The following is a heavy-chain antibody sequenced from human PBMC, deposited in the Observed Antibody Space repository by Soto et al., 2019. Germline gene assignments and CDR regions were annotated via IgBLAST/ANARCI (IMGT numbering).Heavy chain of an antibody. CDR3: ARGRYCISTICYWDLDP. Sequence: QVQLVQSGAEVKKPGASVKVSCKASGYTFTSYDINWVRQATGQGLEWMGWMNPNSGNTGYAQTFQCRVTMNRNTSISTAYMKLSSLRSEHTAVYYGARGRYCISTICYWDLDPWCQGTLVTVSS. J-gene: IGHJ5*02. CDR2: MNPNSGNT. V-gene: IGHV1-8*01. CDR1: GYTFTSYD. D-gene: IGHD2-2*01.